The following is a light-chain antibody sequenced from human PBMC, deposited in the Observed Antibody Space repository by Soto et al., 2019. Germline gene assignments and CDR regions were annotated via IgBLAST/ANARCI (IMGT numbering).Light chain of an antibody. J-gene: IGLJ2*01. V-gene: IGLV2-11*01. CDR1: SSDVGDHNY. Sequence: QSVLTQPRSVSGSPGQSVTISCTGTSSDVGDHNYVSWYQHHPGKAPKLMIYDVIQRPSGVPDRFSGSKSANTASLTISGLQAEDEADYYCCSYAGNYGVVFGGGTKLTVL. CDR2: DVI. CDR3: CSYAGNYGVV.